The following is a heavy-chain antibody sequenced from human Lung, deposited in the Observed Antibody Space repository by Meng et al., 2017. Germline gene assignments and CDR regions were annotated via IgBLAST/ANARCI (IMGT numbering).Heavy chain of an antibody. CDR3: ARGPTTMAHDFDY. Sequence: QVQLQQWGACLLKPSETLSLTCFVSGGSFSDYYWSWIRQPPGKGLEWIGEINHSGSTNYNPSLESRATISVDTSQNNLSLKLSSVTAADSAVYYCARGPTTMAHDFDYWGQGTLVTVSS. V-gene: IGHV4-34*01. CDR2: INHSGST. D-gene: IGHD4-11*01. J-gene: IGHJ4*02. CDR1: GGSFSDYY.